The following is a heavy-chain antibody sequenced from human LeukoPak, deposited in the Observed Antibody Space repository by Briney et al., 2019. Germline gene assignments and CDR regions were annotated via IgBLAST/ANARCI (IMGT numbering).Heavy chain of an antibody. CDR3: ARDIYDSSGYYMDY. D-gene: IGHD3-22*01. CDR1: GGSISSGGYY. J-gene: IGHJ4*02. V-gene: IGHV4-31*03. CDR2: IYYSGST. Sequence: SETLSLTCTVSGGSISSGGYYWTWIRQHPGNGLEWIGYIYYSGSTYYNPSLKSRVTISVDTSKNQFSLKLSSVTAADTAVYYCARDIYDSSGYYMDYWGQGTLVTVSS.